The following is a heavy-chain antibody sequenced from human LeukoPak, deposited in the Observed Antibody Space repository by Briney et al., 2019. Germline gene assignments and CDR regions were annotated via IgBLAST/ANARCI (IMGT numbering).Heavy chain of an antibody. D-gene: IGHD3-9*01. Sequence: ASAKVSCKVSGYTLTELSMHWVRQAPGKGLEWMGGFEPADGEIIYAQKFQGRVTMTEDTSTDTAFMELRSLRSEDTAVYYCATGGLYDLLDYWGQGTLVTVSS. V-gene: IGHV1-24*01. CDR1: GYTLTELS. CDR3: ATGGLYDLLDY. CDR2: FEPADGEI. J-gene: IGHJ4*02.